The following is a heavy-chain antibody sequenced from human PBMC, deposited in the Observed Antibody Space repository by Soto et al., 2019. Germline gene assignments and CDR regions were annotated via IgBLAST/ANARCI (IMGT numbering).Heavy chain of an antibody. CDR1: GYTFTGYY. V-gene: IGHV1-2*04. Sequence: ASVKVSCKASGYTFTGYYMHWVRQAPGQGLEWMGWIDPNSGGTNYAQKFQGWVTMTRDTSISTAYMELSRLRSDDTAVYYCARARYSYYDYVWGSSSGMDVWGQGTTVTVS. J-gene: IGHJ6*02. CDR3: ARARYSYYDYVWGSSSGMDV. D-gene: IGHD3-16*01. CDR2: IDPNSGGT.